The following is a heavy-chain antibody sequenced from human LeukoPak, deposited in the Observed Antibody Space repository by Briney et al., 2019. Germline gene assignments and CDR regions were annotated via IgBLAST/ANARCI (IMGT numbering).Heavy chain of an antibody. D-gene: IGHD3-22*01. V-gene: IGHV1-8*01. CDR1: GYTFTSYD. J-gene: IGHJ4*02. CDR2: MNPNSGNT. Sequence: GASVKVSCKASGYTFTSYDINWVRQATGQGLEWMGWMNPNSGNTGYAQKFQGRVTMTRNTSISTAYMELSSLRSEDTAVYYCARDGSTGYYDSSGYSFDYWGQGTLVTVSS. CDR3: ARDGSTGYYDSSGYSFDY.